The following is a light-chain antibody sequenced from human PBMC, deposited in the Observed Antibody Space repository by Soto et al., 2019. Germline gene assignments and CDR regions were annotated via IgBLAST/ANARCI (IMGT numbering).Light chain of an antibody. J-gene: IGKJ2*02. V-gene: IGKV3-20*01. CDR3: QQYSSSPRT. Sequence: ENVLTQSPGTLSLSPGEGATLSCRASQSVSSDYLAWYQQKPGQAPRLLIYSASSRSTGVPDRFSGCGSGTAFSLAIRRLEPEDFAVYYCQQYSSSPRTFGQGTKLE. CDR2: SAS. CDR1: QSVSSDY.